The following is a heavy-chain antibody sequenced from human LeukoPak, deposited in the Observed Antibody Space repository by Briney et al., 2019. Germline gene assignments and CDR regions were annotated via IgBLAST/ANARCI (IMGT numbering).Heavy chain of an antibody. V-gene: IGHV3-7*03. D-gene: IGHD1-14*01. CDR3: AKEGRSLETY. CDR2: IKEDGTET. J-gene: IGHJ4*02. Sequence: GGSLRLSCAASGFIFSSNWMGWVRRAPGKGLGWGANIKEDGTETYYVDSVKGRFTISRDNAKNSLYLQMNSPRVEDTAVYYCAKEGRSLETYWGQGTLVIVSS. CDR1: GFIFSSNW.